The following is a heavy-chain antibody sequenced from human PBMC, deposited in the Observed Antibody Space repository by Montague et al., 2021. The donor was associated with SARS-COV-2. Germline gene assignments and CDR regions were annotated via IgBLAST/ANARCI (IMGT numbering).Heavy chain of an antibody. J-gene: IGHJ4*02. D-gene: IGHD5-12*01. CDR1: GFTFSTLA. CDR3: VKVSPTTYYFDF. V-gene: IGHV3-23*03. CDR2: IHGGESGT. Sequence: SPRLSCAASGFTFSTLAMSWVRQAPGKGLEWVSFIHGGESGTYYADSMKGRFTISRDNSKNTLYLQMNSLRAEDTAVYYCVKVSPTTYYFDFWGQGTLVTVSS.